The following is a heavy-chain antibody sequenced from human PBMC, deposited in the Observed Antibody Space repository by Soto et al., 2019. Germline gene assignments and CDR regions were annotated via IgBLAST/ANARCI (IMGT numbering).Heavy chain of an antibody. CDR2: ISNDGGTI. CDR3: AKADYSYSWAPGDY. CDR1: GFTFSYYT. D-gene: IGHD6-13*01. Sequence: GGSLRLSCGASGFTFSYYTMSWVRQAPGKGLEWVAGISNDGGTIYYADSVKGQFTISRDNFKNTLYLQMNSLRVEDTAVYYCAKADYSYSWAPGDYWGQGTLVTVSS. J-gene: IGHJ4*02. V-gene: IGHV3-23*01.